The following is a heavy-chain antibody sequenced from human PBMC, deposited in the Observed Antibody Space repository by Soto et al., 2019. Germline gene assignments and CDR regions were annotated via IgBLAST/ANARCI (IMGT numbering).Heavy chain of an antibody. CDR3: ARSDGRY. CDR2: IYYSGST. Sequence: SETLSLTCRFPGVSISDYYWSWIRQPPGKGLEWIAYIYYSGSTNYNPSLKSRVAISGDTSKNQFSLKLSSVTAADTAVYYCARSDGRYWGQGTLVTVSS. V-gene: IGHV4-59*01. CDR1: GVSISDYY. J-gene: IGHJ4*02.